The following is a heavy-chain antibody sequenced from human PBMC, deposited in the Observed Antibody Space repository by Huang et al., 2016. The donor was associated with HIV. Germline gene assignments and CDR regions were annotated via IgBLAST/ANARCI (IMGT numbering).Heavy chain of an antibody. Sequence: EVQLVESGGGLVQPGGSLRLSCAASGFSISSYWMHWVGQAPGKGRVWGSRMNSDGSSTSYADSVKGRFTIARDNAKNTLYLQMNSLRAEDTAVYYCARDPRIQSWLNFFDYWGQGTLVSVSS. CDR3: ARDPRIQSWLNFFDY. CDR1: GFSISSYW. CDR2: MNSDGSST. J-gene: IGHJ4*02. V-gene: IGHV3-74*01. D-gene: IGHD3-22*01.